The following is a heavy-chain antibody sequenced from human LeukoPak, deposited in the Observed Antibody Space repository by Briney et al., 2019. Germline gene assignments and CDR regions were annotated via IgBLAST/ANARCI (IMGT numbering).Heavy chain of an antibody. CDR2: INPNSGGT. CDR3: ARVEIGGSYYLGAFDI. J-gene: IGHJ3*02. V-gene: IGHV1-2*02. CDR1: GYTFTGYY. Sequence: ASVKVSCKASGYTFTGYYMHWVRQAPGRGLEWMGWINPNSGGTNYAQKFQGRVTMTRDTSISTAYMELSRLRSDDTAVYYCARVEIGGSYYLGAFDIWGQGTMVTVSS. D-gene: IGHD1-26*01.